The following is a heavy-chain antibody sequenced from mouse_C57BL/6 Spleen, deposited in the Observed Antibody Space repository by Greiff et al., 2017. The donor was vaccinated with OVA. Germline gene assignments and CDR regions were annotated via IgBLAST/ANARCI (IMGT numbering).Heavy chain of an antibody. V-gene: IGHV1-5*01. Sequence: EVKLVESGTVLARPGASVKMSCKTSGYTFTSYWMHWVKQRPGQGLEWIGAIYPGNSDTSYNQKFKGKAKLTAVTSASTAYMELSSLTNEDSAVYYCTRSLYYGYVYFDYWGQGTTLTVSS. CDR3: TRSLYYGYVYFDY. J-gene: IGHJ2*01. CDR2: IYPGNSDT. CDR1: GYTFTSYW. D-gene: IGHD2-2*01.